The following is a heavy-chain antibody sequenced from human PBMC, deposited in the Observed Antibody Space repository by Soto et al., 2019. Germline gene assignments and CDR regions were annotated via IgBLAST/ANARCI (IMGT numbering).Heavy chain of an antibody. Sequence: GSLRLCCAASVFTFSSYAMRWVRQAPGKGLEWVSAISGSGGSTYYADSVKGRFTISRDNSKNTLYLQMNSLRAEDTAVYYCANTVTHVWFDPWGQGTLVTVSS. D-gene: IGHD4-17*01. CDR2: ISGSGGST. J-gene: IGHJ5*02. CDR3: ANTVTHVWFDP. CDR1: VFTFSSYA. V-gene: IGHV3-23*01.